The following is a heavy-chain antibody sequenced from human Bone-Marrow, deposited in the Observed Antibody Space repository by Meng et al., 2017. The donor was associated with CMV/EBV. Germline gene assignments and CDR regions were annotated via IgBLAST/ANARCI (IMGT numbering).Heavy chain of an antibody. D-gene: IGHD1-7*01. CDR2: ISAYNGNT. J-gene: IGHJ4*02. CDR1: GGTFSSYA. CDR3: ASSLTGTTQNY. Sequence: ASVKVSCKASGGTFSSYAISWVRQAPGQGLEWMGWISAYNGNTNYAQKLQGRVTMTTDTSTSTAHTELRSLRSDDTAVYYCASSLTGTTQNYWGQGTLVTVSS. V-gene: IGHV1-18*01.